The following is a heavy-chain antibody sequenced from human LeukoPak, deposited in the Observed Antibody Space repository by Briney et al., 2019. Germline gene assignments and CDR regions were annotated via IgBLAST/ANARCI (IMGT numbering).Heavy chain of an antibody. CDR3: ARVEGAYSSGWYTGYYFDY. CDR2: ISSSGSTI. Sequence: GGSLRLSCAASGFTFSSYAMSWIRQAPGKGLEWVSYISSSGSTIYYADSVKGRFTISRDNAKNSLYLQMNSLRAEDTAVYYCARVEGAYSSGWYTGYYFDYWGQGTLVTVSS. V-gene: IGHV3-11*01. J-gene: IGHJ4*02. CDR1: GFTFSSYA. D-gene: IGHD6-19*01.